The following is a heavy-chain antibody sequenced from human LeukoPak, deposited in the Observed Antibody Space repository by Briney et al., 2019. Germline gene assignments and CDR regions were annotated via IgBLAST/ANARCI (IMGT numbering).Heavy chain of an antibody. Sequence: PSETLSLTCTVSGGSISSYYWSWIRQPPGKGLEWIGYIYYSGSTNYNPSLKSRVTISVDKSKNQFSLKLSSVTAADTAVYYCARGVGDSDAFDIWGQGTMVTVSS. CDR3: ARGVGDSDAFDI. CDR1: GGSISSYY. CDR2: IYYSGST. V-gene: IGHV4-59*12. J-gene: IGHJ3*02. D-gene: IGHD4-17*01.